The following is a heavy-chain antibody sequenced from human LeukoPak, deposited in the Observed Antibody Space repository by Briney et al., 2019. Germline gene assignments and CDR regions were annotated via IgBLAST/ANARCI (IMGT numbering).Heavy chain of an antibody. V-gene: IGHV3-64D*06. CDR1: GFTFSSYA. Sequence: GGSLRLSCSASGFTFSSYAMHWVRQAPGKGLEYVSAISSNGGSTYYADSVKGRFTISRDNSKNTLYLQMSSLRAEDTAVYYCVKEVTYYYGSGSCFDYWGQGTLVTVSS. J-gene: IGHJ4*02. D-gene: IGHD3-10*01. CDR2: ISSNGGST. CDR3: VKEVTYYYGSGSCFDY.